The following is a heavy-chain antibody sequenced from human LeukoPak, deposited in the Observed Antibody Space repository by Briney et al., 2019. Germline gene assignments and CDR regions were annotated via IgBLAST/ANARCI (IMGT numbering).Heavy chain of an antibody. D-gene: IGHD2-8*01. CDR3: STGPRLLNY. CDR2: ISGSGSDL. Sequence: GGSLRLSCVVSGFSLSDSYMTWIRQTPGEGLESLAYISGSGSDLYYADSVKGRFTISRDSAKNSLYLQLNSLRPGATALYYFSTGPRLLNYWGQGTLVTVSS. V-gene: IGHV3-11*04. J-gene: IGHJ4*02. CDR1: GFSLSDSY.